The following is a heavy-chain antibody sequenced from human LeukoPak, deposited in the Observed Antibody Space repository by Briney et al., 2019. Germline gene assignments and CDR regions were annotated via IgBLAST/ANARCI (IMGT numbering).Heavy chain of an antibody. CDR3: ARYRYNWNYYFDY. Sequence: SSETLSLTCTVSGGSISSYYWSWIRQPPGKGLEWIGEINHSGSTNYNPSLKSRVTISVDTSKNQFSLKLSSVTAADTAVYYCARYRYNWNYYFDYWGQGTLVTVSS. D-gene: IGHD1-7*01. CDR2: INHSGST. J-gene: IGHJ4*02. V-gene: IGHV4-34*01. CDR1: GGSISSYY.